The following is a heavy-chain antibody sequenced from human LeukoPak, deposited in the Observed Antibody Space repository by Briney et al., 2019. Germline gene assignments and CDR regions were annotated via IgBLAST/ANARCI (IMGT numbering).Heavy chain of an antibody. J-gene: IGHJ6*02. CDR2: IYHSGTT. Sequence: TTSETLSLTCAVSGYSITSSSWWGWIRQPPGKGLEWIGYIYHSGTTYYNPSLQSRVTMSVDTSKNQFSLKLSSVTAVVTAVYYCARGPKPGGEGVVVAATTAGYYYGMDVWGQGTTVTVSS. V-gene: IGHV4-28*03. D-gene: IGHD2-15*01. CDR3: ARGPKPGGEGVVVAATTAGYYYGMDV. CDR1: GYSITSSSW.